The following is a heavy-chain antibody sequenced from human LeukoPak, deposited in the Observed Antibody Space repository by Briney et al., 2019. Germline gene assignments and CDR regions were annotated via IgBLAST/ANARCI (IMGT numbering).Heavy chain of an antibody. CDR2: ISSGSSYI. Sequence: GGSLRLSCAASGFTFSSYSINWVGQAPGKGLEWVSSISSGSSYIYFADSMKGRFTISRDNTQNLVYLQMNSLKAEDTAVYFCARAAAAADIPYYLDFWGQGTLVTVSS. J-gene: IGHJ4*02. CDR1: GFTFSSYS. V-gene: IGHV3-21*06. CDR3: ARAAAAADIPYYLDF. D-gene: IGHD6-25*01.